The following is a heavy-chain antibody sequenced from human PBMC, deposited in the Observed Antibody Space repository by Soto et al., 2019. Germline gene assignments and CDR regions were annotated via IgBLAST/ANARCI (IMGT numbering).Heavy chain of an antibody. CDR1: GFTFASFG. CDR2: IWHDGNNK. Sequence: QEGLVESGGGVVQPGRSLRLSCTTSGFTFASFGFHWVRQTPGKGLEWVAMIWHDGNNKYYGDSVKGRFVVSRDDSKNTVYLQMNSLRVEDSAVYYCARAELLHFGESVCLDYWGQGTQVTVAS. CDR3: ARAELLHFGESVCLDY. J-gene: IGHJ4*02. D-gene: IGHD3-10*01. V-gene: IGHV3-33*01.